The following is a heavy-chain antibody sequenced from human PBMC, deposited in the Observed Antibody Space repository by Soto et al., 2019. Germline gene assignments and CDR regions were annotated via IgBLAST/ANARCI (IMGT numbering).Heavy chain of an antibody. CDR3: ARDPPAELRFLEWLLSADY. J-gene: IGHJ4*02. Sequence: GGALRLSCGASGFTFRSDAMSWVRQAPGKGLEWVSAISGSGGSTYYADYVKGRFTISRDNSKNTLYLQMNSLRAEDTAVYYCARDPPAELRFLEWLLSADYWGQGTLVTVSS. CDR1: GFTFRSDA. V-gene: IGHV3-23*01. D-gene: IGHD3-3*01. CDR2: ISGSGGST.